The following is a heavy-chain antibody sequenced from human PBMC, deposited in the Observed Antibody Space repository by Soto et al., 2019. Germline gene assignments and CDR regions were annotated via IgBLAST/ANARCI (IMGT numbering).Heavy chain of an antibody. Sequence: QVQLVESGGGVVQPGRSLRLSCAASGFTFSTYGMHWVRQAPGKGLEWVAVIWYDGSNKYYADSVAGRFTISRDNSTSTLYLQMNSLRAEDTAVYYCARDRLLGNSFDYWGQGSLVTVSS. V-gene: IGHV3-33*01. D-gene: IGHD1-26*01. J-gene: IGHJ4*02. CDR3: ARDRLLGNSFDY. CDR1: GFTFSTYG. CDR2: IWYDGSNK.